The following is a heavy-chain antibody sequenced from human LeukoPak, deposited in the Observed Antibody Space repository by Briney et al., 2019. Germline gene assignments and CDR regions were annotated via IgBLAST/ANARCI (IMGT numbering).Heavy chain of an antibody. CDR1: GFTFSSYG. V-gene: IGHV3-30*02. CDR2: IRYDGSNK. CDR3: AKGPYNWNAASYYFDY. Sequence: GGSLRLSCAASGFTFSSYGMHWVRQAPGKGLEWVAFIRYDGSNKYYADSVKGRFTISRDNSKNTLYLQMNSLRAEDTAVYYCAKGPYNWNAASYYFDYWGQGTLVTVSS. D-gene: IGHD1-20*01. J-gene: IGHJ4*02.